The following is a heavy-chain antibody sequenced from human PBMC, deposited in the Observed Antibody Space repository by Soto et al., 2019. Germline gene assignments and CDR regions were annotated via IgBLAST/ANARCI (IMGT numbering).Heavy chain of an antibody. Sequence: SVKVSCKASGGTFSSYAISWVRQAPGQGLEWMGGIIPIFGTANYAQKFQGRVTITADESTSTAYMELSSLRSEDTAVYYCARGDQQWLVFSLEWDYYGMDVWGQGTTVTVSS. J-gene: IGHJ6*02. CDR1: GGTFSSYA. CDR3: ARGDQQWLVFSLEWDYYGMDV. CDR2: IIPIFGTA. D-gene: IGHD6-19*01. V-gene: IGHV1-69*13.